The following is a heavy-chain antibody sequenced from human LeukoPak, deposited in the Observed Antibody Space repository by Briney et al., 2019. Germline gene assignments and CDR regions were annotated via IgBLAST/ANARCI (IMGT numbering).Heavy chain of an antibody. CDR3: ARDAAAAVPLGD. D-gene: IGHD6-13*01. CDR1: GGSISSGGYY. V-gene: IGHV4-30-2*01. CDR2: IYHSGST. J-gene: IGHJ4*02. Sequence: PSETLSLTCTVSGGSISSGGYYWSWIRQPPGKGLEWIGYIYHSGSTYYNPSLKSRVTISVDRSKNQFSLKLSSVTAADTAVYYCARDAAAAVPLGDWGQGTLVTVSS.